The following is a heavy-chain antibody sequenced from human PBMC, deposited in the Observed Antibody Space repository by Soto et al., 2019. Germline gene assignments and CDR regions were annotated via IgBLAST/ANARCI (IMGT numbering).Heavy chain of an antibody. CDR2: IILPFGTA. D-gene: IGHD4-17*01. J-gene: IGHJ4*02. V-gene: IGHV1-69*13. CDR1: GGTFSNHA. CDR3: SRGPDYAGYIDD. Sequence: ASVKVSCKASGGTFSNHAINWVRQAPGQGPEWMGGIILPFGTANYAQNFQGRVTITADESMTTAYLELNGLRSEDTAVYYCSRGPDYAGYIDDWGQGSLVTSPQ.